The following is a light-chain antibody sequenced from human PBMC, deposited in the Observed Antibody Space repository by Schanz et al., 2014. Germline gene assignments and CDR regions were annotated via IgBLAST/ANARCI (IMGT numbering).Light chain of an antibody. CDR1: QSIGRW. J-gene: IGKJ1*01. V-gene: IGKV1-5*01. Sequence: DIQMTQSPPTLSASVGDRVTITCRASQSIGRWLVWYQQRPGKAPNLLMYAASTLQSGVPSRFSGSGSGTDFTLTISSLQPEDFATYFCLQDYTYSWTFGQGTMVDFK. CDR2: AAS. CDR3: LQDYTYSWT.